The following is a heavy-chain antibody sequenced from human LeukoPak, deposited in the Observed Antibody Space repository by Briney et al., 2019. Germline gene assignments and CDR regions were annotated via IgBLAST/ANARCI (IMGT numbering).Heavy chain of an antibody. Sequence: SETLSLTCTVSGGSISSYYWSWIRQPPGKGLEWIGYIYYSGSTNYNPSLKSRVTISVDTSKNQFSLKLSSVIAADTAVYYCARVSNGYSSREFDYWGQGTLVTVSS. V-gene: IGHV4-59*01. CDR2: IYYSGST. J-gene: IGHJ4*02. CDR1: GGSISSYY. D-gene: IGHD6-13*01. CDR3: ARVSNGYSSREFDY.